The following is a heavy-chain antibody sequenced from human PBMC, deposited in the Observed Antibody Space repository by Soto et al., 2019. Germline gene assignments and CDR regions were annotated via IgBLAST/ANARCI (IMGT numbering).Heavy chain of an antibody. J-gene: IGHJ3*02. CDR3: ARGWRYYDSSGYYSGYAFDI. CDR2: IYYSGST. D-gene: IGHD3-22*01. CDR1: GGSISSGDYY. V-gene: IGHV4-30-4*01. Sequence: LSLSCTVSGGSISSGDYYWSWIRQPPGKGREWIGYIYYSGSTYYNPSLKSRVTISVDTSKNQFSRKLSSVTAADTAVYYCARGWRYYDSSGYYSGYAFDIWGQGTMVTVS.